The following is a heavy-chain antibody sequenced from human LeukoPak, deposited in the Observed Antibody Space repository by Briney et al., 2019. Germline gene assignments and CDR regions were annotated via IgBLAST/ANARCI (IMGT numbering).Heavy chain of an antibody. CDR2: ISSSSSYI. D-gene: IGHD3-10*01. Sequence: GGSLRLSCAASGFTFSSYSMNWVRQAPGKGLEWVSSISSSSSYIYYADSVKGRFTISRDNAKNSLYLQMNSLRAEDTAVYYCARDRGLYYYYYYMDVWGKGTTVTISS. CDR1: GFTFSSYS. CDR3: ARDRGLYYYYYYMDV. J-gene: IGHJ6*03. V-gene: IGHV3-21*01.